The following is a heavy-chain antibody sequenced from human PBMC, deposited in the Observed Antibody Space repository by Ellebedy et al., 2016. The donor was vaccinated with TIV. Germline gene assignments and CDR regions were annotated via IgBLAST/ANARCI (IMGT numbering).Heavy chain of an antibody. J-gene: IGHJ5*02. CDR1: GYSFTSYG. D-gene: IGHD6-13*01. Sequence: AASVKVSCKASGYSFTSYGISWVRQAPGQGLEWMGWISAYNGNTNYAQKFQGRVTMTTDTSTSTAYLELRSLRSDDTAVYYCARVGGSSSWYDNWFDPWGQGTLVIVSS. V-gene: IGHV1-18*01. CDR2: ISAYNGNT. CDR3: ARVGGSSSWYDNWFDP.